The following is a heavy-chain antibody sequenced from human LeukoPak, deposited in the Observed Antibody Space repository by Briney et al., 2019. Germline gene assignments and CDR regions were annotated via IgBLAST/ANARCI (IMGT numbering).Heavy chain of an antibody. J-gene: IGHJ4*02. CDR2: ISGSGEST. D-gene: IGHD3-10*01. V-gene: IGHV3-23*01. CDR3: AKVDLGYGSGNSDY. Sequence: GGSLRLSCAASGFTFSSYGMSWVRQAPGKGLEWVSTISGSGESTYYADSVKGRFTISRDNSKNTLYLQMNSLRAEDTAVYYCAKVDLGYGSGNSDYWGQGTLVTVSS. CDR1: GFTFSSYG.